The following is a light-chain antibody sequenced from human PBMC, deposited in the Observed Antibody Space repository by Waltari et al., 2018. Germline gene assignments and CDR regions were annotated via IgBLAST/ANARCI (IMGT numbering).Light chain of an antibody. J-gene: IGLJ2*01. CDR3: QVWDRSTDYVV. CDR1: NIGSKS. V-gene: IGLV3-21*01. Sequence: SYVMTQPPSVSVAPGKTAKISCAGDNIGSKSVHWYQQRPGQAPVVGINHDNDRPSGIPDRFSGSNSGSAAMLTIRRVEGGDEADYYCQVWDRSTDYVVFGGGTKLTVL. CDR2: HDN.